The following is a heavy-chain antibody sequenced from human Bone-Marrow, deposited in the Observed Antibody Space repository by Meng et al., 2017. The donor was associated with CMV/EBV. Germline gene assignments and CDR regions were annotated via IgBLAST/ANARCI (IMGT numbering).Heavy chain of an antibody. CDR2: IKSATEGGTT. CDR1: GITFSNVW. D-gene: IGHD2-15*01. V-gene: IGHV3-15*05. Sequence: GESLKISCVASGITFSNVWMTWGRQAPGKGLEWVGRIKSATEGGTTDYAAPLKGSFSISRDDSNTTVYLQIDSLKSEDTGLYYCGVAVPTIDFWGQGTLVTVSS. J-gene: IGHJ4*02. CDR3: GVAVPTIDF.